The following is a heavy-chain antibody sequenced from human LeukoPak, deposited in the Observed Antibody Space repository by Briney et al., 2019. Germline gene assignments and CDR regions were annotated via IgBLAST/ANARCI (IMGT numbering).Heavy chain of an antibody. CDR2: ITGSGGIT. CDR1: GFTFSNYA. V-gene: IGHV3-23*01. D-gene: IGHD3-9*01. J-gene: IGHJ4*02. CDR3: AKWGDYDVLTGYYDPDY. Sequence: GGSLRLSCVASGFTFSNYAMSWVRQAPGKGLEWVSAITGSGGITYYADSVKGRFTISRDNSKNALYLQMNSLRAEDTAVYYCAKWGDYDVLTGYYDPDYWGQGTLVTVSS.